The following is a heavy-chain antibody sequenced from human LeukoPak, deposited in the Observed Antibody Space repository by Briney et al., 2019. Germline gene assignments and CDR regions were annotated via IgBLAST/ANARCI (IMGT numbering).Heavy chain of an antibody. CDR2: IIPIFGTA. Sequence: GSSVKVSCKASGGPFISYAISWVRQAPGQGLEWMGRIIPIFGTANYAQKFQGRVTITTDESTSTAYMELSSLRSEDTAVYYCARDGHSGYDFIYWGQGTLVTVSS. D-gene: IGHD5-12*01. CDR1: GGPFISYA. J-gene: IGHJ4*02. V-gene: IGHV1-69*05. CDR3: ARDGHSGYDFIY.